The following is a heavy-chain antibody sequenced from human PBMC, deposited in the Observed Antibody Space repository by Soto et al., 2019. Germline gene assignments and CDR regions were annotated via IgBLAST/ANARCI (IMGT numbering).Heavy chain of an antibody. V-gene: IGHV3-64D*08. CDR1: GFTFSSYA. CDR2: ISSNGGST. D-gene: IGHD2-2*01. J-gene: IGHJ6*02. CDR3: VKGGEVVVPAVYYYYGMDV. Sequence: GGSLRLSCSASGFTFSSYAMHWVRQAPGKGLEYVSAISSNGGSTYYADSVKGRFTISRDNSKNTLYLQMSSLRAEDTAVYYCVKGGEVVVPAVYYYYGMDVWGQGTTVTVSS.